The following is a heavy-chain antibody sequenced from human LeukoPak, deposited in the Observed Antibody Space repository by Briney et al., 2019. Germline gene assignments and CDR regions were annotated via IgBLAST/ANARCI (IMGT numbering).Heavy chain of an antibody. D-gene: IGHD3-22*01. Sequence: GGSLRLSCAASGFTFSNYAMSWVRQAPGKGLEWVSGISGSGVNTYYADSVKGRFTISRDNSKNTLYLQMNSLRAEDTAVYYCAKGDPGLYYYDSSGYIFDYWAREPWSPSPQ. CDR3: AKGDPGLYYYDSSGYIFDY. CDR1: GFTFSNYA. V-gene: IGHV3-23*01. J-gene: IGHJ4*02. CDR2: ISGSGVNT.